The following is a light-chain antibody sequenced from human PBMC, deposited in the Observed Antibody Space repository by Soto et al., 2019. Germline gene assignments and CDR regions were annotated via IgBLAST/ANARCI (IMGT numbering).Light chain of an antibody. CDR1: PGVSNT. J-gene: IGKJ2*01. CDR3: QQRSNWPYT. CDR2: GAS. V-gene: IGKV3-15*01. Sequence: EIVMTQSPATVSLSPGERATLSCRASPGVSNTLAWYQQRPGQAPRLLIYGASIRAPGIPARFSGGGSGTEFTLTITSLQSEDFAVYYCQQRSNWPYTFGQGTKVDIK.